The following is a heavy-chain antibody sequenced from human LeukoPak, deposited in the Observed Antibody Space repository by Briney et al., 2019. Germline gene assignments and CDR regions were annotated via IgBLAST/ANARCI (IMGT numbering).Heavy chain of an antibody. D-gene: IGHD2-2*01. CDR2: IIPIFGTA. CDR1: GGTFSSYA. V-gene: IGHV1-69*13. CDR3: ARVVGDIVVVPKGNINWFDP. Sequence: SVKVSCKASGGTFSSYAISWVRQASGQGLEWMGGIIPIFGTANYAQKFQGRVTITADESTSTAYMELSSLRSEDTAVYYCARVVGDIVVVPKGNINWFDPWGQGTLVTVSS. J-gene: IGHJ5*02.